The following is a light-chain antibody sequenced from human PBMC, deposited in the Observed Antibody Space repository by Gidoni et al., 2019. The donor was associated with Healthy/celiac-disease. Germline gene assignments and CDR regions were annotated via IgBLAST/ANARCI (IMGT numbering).Light chain of an antibody. CDR2: DAS. J-gene: IGKJ3*01. CDR3: QQYDDLLIFT. CDR1: QDISNY. V-gene: IGKV1-33*01. Sequence: DIQMTQSPSSLSASVGDRVTITCQASQDISNYLNWYQQKPGKAPELLIYDASNLETGVASRFSGSGSGTDFTFTISGLLPEDVATYYCQQYDDLLIFTFXPXTKVXIK.